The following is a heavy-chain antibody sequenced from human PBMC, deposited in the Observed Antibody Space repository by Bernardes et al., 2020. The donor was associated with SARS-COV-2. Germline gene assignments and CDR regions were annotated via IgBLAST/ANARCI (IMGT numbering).Heavy chain of an antibody. V-gene: IGHV3-30*04. J-gene: IGHJ6*03. Sequence: GGSLSLSCAASGFTFSSYAMHWVRQAPGKGLEWVAVISYDGSNKYYADSVKGRFTISRDNSKNTLYLQMNSLRAEDTAVYYCARDSRVKYQLLYYYYYYMDVWGKGTTVTVSS. CDR3: ARDSRVKYQLLYYYYYYMDV. D-gene: IGHD2-2*01. CDR1: GFTFSSYA. CDR2: ISYDGSNK.